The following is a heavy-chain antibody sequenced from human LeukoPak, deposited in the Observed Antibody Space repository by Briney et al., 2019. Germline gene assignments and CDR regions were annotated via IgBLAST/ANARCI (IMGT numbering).Heavy chain of an antibody. J-gene: IGHJ4*02. CDR3: ARDSSGYQ. CDR1: GFTFSTYW. CDR2: IKEDGSEK. Sequence: GGSLRLSCVASGFTFSTYWMSWVRQAPGKGLEWVANIKEDGSEKYYGDSVKGRFTISRDNAKNSLYLEMNSLRVEDTAMYYCARDSSGYQWGQGTLVTVSS. D-gene: IGHD3-22*01. V-gene: IGHV3-7*01.